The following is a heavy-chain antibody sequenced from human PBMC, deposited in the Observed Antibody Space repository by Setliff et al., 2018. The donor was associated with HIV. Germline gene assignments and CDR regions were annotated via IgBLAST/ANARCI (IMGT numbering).Heavy chain of an antibody. J-gene: IGHJ6*02. V-gene: IGHV3-7*01. CDR2: IDRDGSET. CDR1: RFTFNDYW. D-gene: IGHD3-10*01. CDR3: ARKFRPGHGVDV. Sequence: GGSLRLSCVASRFTFNDYWMSWVRQAPGKGLEWVANIDRDGSETNYVDSVKGRFTIFRDNAKSSMYLQMKSLRAEDTAIYYCARKFRPGHGVDVWGQGTTVTVSS.